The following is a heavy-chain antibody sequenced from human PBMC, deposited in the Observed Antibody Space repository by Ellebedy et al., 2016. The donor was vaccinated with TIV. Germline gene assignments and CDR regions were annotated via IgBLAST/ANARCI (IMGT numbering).Heavy chain of an antibody. CDR2: IYYSGST. V-gene: IGHV4-39*07. J-gene: IGHJ4*02. Sequence: GSLRLSCTVSGGSISSSSYYWSWIRQPPGKGLEWIGSIYYSGSTYYNPSLKSRVTISVDTSKNQFSLKLSSVTAADTAVYYCARGPRRITMVRGVIIPYYFDYWGQGTLVTVSS. D-gene: IGHD3-10*01. CDR1: GGSISSSSYY. CDR3: ARGPRRITMVRGVIIPYYFDY.